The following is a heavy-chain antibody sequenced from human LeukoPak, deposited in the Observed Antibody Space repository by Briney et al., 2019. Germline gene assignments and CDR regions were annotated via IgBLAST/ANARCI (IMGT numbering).Heavy chain of an antibody. V-gene: IGHV4-34*01. J-gene: IGHJ4*02. CDR2: INHSGST. Sequence: PSETLSLTCAVYGGSFSGYYWSWIRQPPGKGLEWIGEINHSGSTNYNPSLKSRVTISVDTSKNQFSLKLSSVTAADTAVYYCARGRSGYGDWGQGILVTVSS. CDR3: ARGRSGYGD. CDR1: GGSFSGYY. D-gene: IGHD3-3*01.